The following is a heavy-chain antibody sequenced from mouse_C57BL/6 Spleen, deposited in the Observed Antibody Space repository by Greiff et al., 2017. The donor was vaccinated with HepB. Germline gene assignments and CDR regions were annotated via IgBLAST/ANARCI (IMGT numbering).Heavy chain of an antibody. Sequence: QVQLKESGAELVKPGASVKLSCKASGYTFTSYWMHWVKQRPGQGLEWIGMIHPNSGSTNYNEKFKSKATLTVDKSSSTAYMQLSSLTSEDSAVYYCASPYGYWGQGTTLTVSS. CDR1: GYTFTSYW. D-gene: IGHD1-1*01. J-gene: IGHJ2*01. CDR2: IHPNSGST. V-gene: IGHV1-64*01. CDR3: ASPYGY.